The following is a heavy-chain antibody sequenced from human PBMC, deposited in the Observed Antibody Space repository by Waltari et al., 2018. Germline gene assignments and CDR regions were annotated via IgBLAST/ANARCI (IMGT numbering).Heavy chain of an antibody. Sequence: QVQLVQSGAEVKKPGSSVKVSCKASGGTFSSYAISWVRQAPGQGLEWMGRISPYFGTPSDGQKFQGRCTITADKSTSTAYMELSSLRSEDTAVYYCARDRGSGSYYAFDIWGQGTMVTVSS. CDR3: ARDRGSGSYYAFDI. J-gene: IGHJ3*02. CDR1: GGTFSSYA. D-gene: IGHD1-26*01. CDR2: ISPYFGTP. V-gene: IGHV1-69*08.